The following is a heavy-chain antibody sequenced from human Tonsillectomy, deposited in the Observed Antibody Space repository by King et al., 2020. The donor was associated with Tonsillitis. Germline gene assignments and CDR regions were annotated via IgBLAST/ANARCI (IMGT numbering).Heavy chain of an antibody. J-gene: IGHJ3*02. CDR2: INAKSGGT. V-gene: IGHV1-2*02. CDR3: ARDPSRGAATADDAFDI. D-gene: IGHD6-13*01. CDR1: GYTLTDYN. Sequence: QLVQSGAEVKKPGASVKVSCKASGYTLTDYNMHWVRQAPGQGLEWMGWINAKSGGTNYAQKFQGRVTMTRDTSISTAYMELSRVRSDDTAAYYCARDPSRGAATADDAFDIWGQGTMVTVS.